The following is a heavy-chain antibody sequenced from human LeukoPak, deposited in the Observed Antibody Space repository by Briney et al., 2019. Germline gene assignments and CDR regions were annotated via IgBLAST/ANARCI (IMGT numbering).Heavy chain of an antibody. CDR1: GGTFSSYA. V-gene: IGHV1-69*13. CDR2: IIPILGTA. CDR3: ASDYGGLDAFDI. J-gene: IGHJ3*02. D-gene: IGHD4-23*01. Sequence: SVKVSCKASGGTFSSYAISWVRQAPGQGLEWMGGIIPILGTANYAQKFQGRVTITADESTSTAYMELSSLRSEDTAVYYCASDYGGLDAFDIWGQGTMVTVSS.